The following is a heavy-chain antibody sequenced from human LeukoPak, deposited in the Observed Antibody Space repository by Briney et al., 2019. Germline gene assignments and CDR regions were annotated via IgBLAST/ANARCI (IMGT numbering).Heavy chain of an antibody. CDR2: IWYDGSNK. V-gene: IGHV3-33*06. CDR3: AKDPNYYDSSGYLDY. CDR1: GFTFSSYA. J-gene: IGHJ4*02. Sequence: PGGSLRLSCAASGFTFSSYAMHWVRQAPGKGLEWVAVIWYDGSNKYYADSVKGRFTISRDNSKNTLYLQMNSLRAEDTAVYYCAKDPNYYDSSGYLDYWGQGTLVTVSS. D-gene: IGHD3-22*01.